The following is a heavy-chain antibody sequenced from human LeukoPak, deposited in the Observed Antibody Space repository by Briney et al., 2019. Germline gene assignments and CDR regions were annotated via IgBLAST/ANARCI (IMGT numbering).Heavy chain of an antibody. D-gene: IGHD3-3*01. J-gene: IGHJ4*02. CDR1: GYTFTSYG. V-gene: IGHV1-18*01. CDR2: ISAYNGNT. Sequence: ASVKVSCKASGYTFTSYGISWVRQAPGQGLEWMGWISAYNGNTNYAQKLQGRVTMTTDTSTSTAYMELRSLRSDDTAGYYCARTYYDFWSGDKTILFDYWGQGTLVTVSS. CDR3: ARTYYDFWSGDKTILFDY.